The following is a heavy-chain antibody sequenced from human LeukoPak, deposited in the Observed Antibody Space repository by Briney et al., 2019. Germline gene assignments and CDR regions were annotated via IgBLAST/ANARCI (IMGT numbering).Heavy chain of an antibody. J-gene: IGHJ4*02. D-gene: IGHD2-2*01. CDR3: TRPAGGYCSSTSCPGVDY. CDR2: IRSKANSCAT. CDR1: GLTFSGSA. Sequence: GGSLKLSCAASGLTFSGSAMHWVRQASGRGLEWVGRIRSKANSCATAYAASVKGRFTISRDDSKNTAYLQMNSLKAEDTAVYYCTRPAGGYCSSTSCPGVDYWGQGTLVTVSS. V-gene: IGHV3-73*01.